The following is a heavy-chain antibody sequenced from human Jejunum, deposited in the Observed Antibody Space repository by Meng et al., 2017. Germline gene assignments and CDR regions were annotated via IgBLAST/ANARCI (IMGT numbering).Heavy chain of an antibody. D-gene: IGHD3-22*01. J-gene: IGHJ4*02. CDR1: GFSFRSYS. CDR3: AREYFYDRSGCDY. CDR2: ISSSGDST. Sequence: VRLVGSGGGLVQPGGSLRLPCVASGFSFRSYSMNWFRQPPGKRPEWVSAISSSGDSTYYADAVKGRFTISRDNSKNTVYLQMHSLRAEETAVYYCAREYFYDRSGCDYWGQGALVTVSS. V-gene: IGHV3-23*04.